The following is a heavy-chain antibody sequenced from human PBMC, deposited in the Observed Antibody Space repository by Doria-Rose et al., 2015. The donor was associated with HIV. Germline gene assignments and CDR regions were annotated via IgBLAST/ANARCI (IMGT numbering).Heavy chain of an antibody. J-gene: IGHJ4*02. D-gene: IGHD6-13*01. Sequence: QESGPVLVKPTETLTLTCTVSGVSLSSPGMGVSWIRQPPGKALEWLANIFSDDERSNKASLKSRLTISRCTSKSQVVLTMTDRDPVGTATYYCARIKSSRWYHKYYFDFWGQGTLVLVPA. CDR2: IFSDDER. CDR3: ARIKSSRWYHKYYFDF. V-gene: IGHV2-26*01. CDR1: GVSLSSPGMG.